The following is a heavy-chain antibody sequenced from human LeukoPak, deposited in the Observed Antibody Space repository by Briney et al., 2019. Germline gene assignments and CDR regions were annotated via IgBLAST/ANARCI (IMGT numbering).Heavy chain of an antibody. D-gene: IGHD5-12*01. V-gene: IGHV1-18*01. CDR3: ARDRPTISAPDAFDI. CDR2: ISAYNGNT. Sequence: ASVKVSCKASGYTLTSYGISWVRQAPGQGLEWMGWISAYNGNTNYAQKLQGRVTMTTDTSTSTAYMELRSLRSDDTAVYYCARDRPTISAPDAFDIWGQGTMVTVSS. J-gene: IGHJ3*02. CDR1: GYTLTSYG.